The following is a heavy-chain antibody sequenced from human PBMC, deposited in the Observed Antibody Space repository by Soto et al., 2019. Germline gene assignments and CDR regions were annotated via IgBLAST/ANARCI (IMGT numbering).Heavy chain of an antibody. J-gene: IGHJ4*02. Sequence: SETLSLTCTVSGGSISSYYWSWIRQPPGKGLEWIGYIYYSGSTNYNPSLKSRVTISVDTSKNQFSLKLSSVTAADTAVYYWARNQDSWGQGTLVTVSS. CDR2: IYYSGST. V-gene: IGHV4-59*08. CDR3: ARNQDS. CDR1: GGSISSYY.